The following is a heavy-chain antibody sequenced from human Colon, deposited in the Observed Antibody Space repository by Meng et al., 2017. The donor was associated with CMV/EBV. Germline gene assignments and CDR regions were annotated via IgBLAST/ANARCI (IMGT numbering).Heavy chain of an antibody. CDR2: TNYRSKWNN. D-gene: IGHD1-1*01. CDR3: VRNNWNDPPY. CDR1: GDSVSSNSAS. V-gene: IGHV6-1*01. Sequence: AISGDSVSSNSASWHWIRQSPSRGLEWLGKTNYRSKWNNDYAVSVKSRITINPDTSKNQFSLQLNSVTPEDTAVYYCVRNNWNDPPYWGQGTLVTVSS. J-gene: IGHJ4*02.